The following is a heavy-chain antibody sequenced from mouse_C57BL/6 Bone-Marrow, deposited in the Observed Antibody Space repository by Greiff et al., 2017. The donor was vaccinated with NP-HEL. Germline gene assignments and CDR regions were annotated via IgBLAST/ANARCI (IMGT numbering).Heavy chain of an antibody. J-gene: IGHJ2*01. CDR3: ALFSTTVVATDY. Sequence: VQLQQPGAELVRPGTSVKLSCKASGYTFTSYWMHWVKQRPGQGLEWIGVIDPSDSYTNYNQKFKGKATLTVDTSSSTAYMQLSSLTSEDSAVYDCALFSTTVVATDYWGQGTTLTVSS. CDR1: GYTFTSYW. V-gene: IGHV1-59*01. D-gene: IGHD1-1*01. CDR2: IDPSDSYT.